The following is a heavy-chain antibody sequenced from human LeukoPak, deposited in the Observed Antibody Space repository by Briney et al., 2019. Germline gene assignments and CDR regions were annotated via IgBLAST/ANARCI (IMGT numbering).Heavy chain of an antibody. CDR2: IGWNSGTI. Sequence: GGSLRLSCAASGFTFDDYAMHWVRQAPGKGLEWASSIGWNSGTIGYADSVRGRFTISRDNAKNSLYLQMNSLRAEDTALYYCAKDIAYSGYDYFDYWGQGTLVTVSS. V-gene: IGHV3-9*01. CDR1: GFTFDDYA. J-gene: IGHJ4*02. CDR3: AKDIAYSGYDYFDY. D-gene: IGHD5-12*01.